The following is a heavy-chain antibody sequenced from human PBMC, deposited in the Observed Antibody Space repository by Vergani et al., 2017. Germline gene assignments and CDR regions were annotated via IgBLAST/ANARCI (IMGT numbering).Heavy chain of an antibody. J-gene: IGHJ4*02. CDR3: ARGPDIVATIYEDYFDY. D-gene: IGHD5-12*01. CDR2: IYYSGST. V-gene: IGHV4-39*07. Sequence: QLQLQESGPGLVKPSETLSLTCTVSGGSISSSSYYWGWIRQPPGKGLEWIGSIYYSGSTNYNPSLKSRVTISVDTSKNQFSLKLSSVTAADTAVYYCARGPDIVATIYEDYFDYWGQGTLVTVSS. CDR1: GGSISSSSYY.